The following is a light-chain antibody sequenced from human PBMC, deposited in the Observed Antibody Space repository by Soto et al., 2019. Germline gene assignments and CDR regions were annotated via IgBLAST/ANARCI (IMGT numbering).Light chain of an antibody. CDR3: QQYNNWPRAT. V-gene: IGKV3-15*01. CDR2: GAS. J-gene: IGKJ4*01. Sequence: EIVMTQSPATLSVSPGERATLSCRASQSVSNNLAWYQQKPGQAPRLLMYGASTRATGIPARFSGSGSGTEFTLTISSLQSEDSAIYYCQQYNNWPRATFGGGTKVDI. CDR1: QSVSNN.